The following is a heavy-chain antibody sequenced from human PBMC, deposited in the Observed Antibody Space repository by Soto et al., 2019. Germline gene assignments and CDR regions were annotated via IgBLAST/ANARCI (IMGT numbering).Heavy chain of an antibody. V-gene: IGHV1-46*01. CDR3: ARGGDIGVAGSAACDM. CDR1: GYTVTTHY. J-gene: IGHJ3*02. Sequence: QVQLVQSGAEVKKPGASVKISCTASGYTVTTHYMHWVRQAPGRGLEWMGAINPGSGAAKYTQKFQARVTMTRDTSTNTVYMEMSALRSEDTAVFYCARGGDIGVAGSAACDMWGQATMVTVSS. D-gene: IGHD2-15*01. CDR2: INPGSGAA.